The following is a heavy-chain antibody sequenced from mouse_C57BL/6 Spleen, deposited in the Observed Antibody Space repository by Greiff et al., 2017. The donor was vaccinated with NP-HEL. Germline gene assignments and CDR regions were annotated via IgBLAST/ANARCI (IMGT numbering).Heavy chain of an antibody. D-gene: IGHD2-1*01. CDR1: GYTFTSYW. J-gene: IGHJ2*01. Sequence: VQLQQSGAELVMPGASVKLSCKASGYTFTSYWMHWVKQRPGQGLEWIGEIDPSDSYTNYNQKFKGKSTLTVDKSSSTAYMQLSSLTSEDSAVYYCARSDYGNYPYYFDYWGQGTTLTVSS. CDR3: ARSDYGNYPYYFDY. V-gene: IGHV1-69*01. CDR2: IDPSDSYT.